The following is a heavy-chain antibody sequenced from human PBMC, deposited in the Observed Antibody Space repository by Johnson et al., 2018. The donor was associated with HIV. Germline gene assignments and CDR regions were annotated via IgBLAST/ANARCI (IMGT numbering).Heavy chain of an antibody. CDR1: GFTFDDYG. J-gene: IGHJ3*01. Sequence: EVQLVESGGGVVRPGGSLRLSCAASGFTFDDYGMSWVRQAPGKGLEWVSGINWNGGSTGYADSVKCRFTISRDNTKNSLHLQMNSLRGEDTALYYCARGFVRISMILVADAFDLWGQGTMVTVSS. D-gene: IGHD3-22*01. CDR2: INWNGGST. V-gene: IGHV3-20*04. CDR3: ARGFVRISMILVADAFDL.